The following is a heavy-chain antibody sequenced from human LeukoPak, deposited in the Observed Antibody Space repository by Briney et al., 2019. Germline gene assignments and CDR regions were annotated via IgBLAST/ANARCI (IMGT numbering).Heavy chain of an antibody. V-gene: IGHV3-72*01. CDR3: CRVQLGYQAVRPLDD. D-gene: IGHD5-24*01. CDR2: IRNKANSYTT. CDR1: RFIFSDHY. Sequence: GGSLRLSCAASRFIFSDHYMDWVRQAPGKGLEWVGRIRNKANSYTTQYAASVKGRFIISRDDSKNSLSLQMNSLKSEDTAVYYCCRVQLGYQAVRPLDDWGQGVLVTVSS. J-gene: IGHJ4*02.